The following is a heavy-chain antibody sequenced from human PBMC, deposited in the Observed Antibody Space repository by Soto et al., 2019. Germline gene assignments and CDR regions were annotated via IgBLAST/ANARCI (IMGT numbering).Heavy chain of an antibody. D-gene: IGHD6-25*01. CDR1: EFTFSSYW. J-gene: IGHJ4*02. CDR3: ARRGQTAGLGY. V-gene: IGHV3-74*01. CDR2: INRDGTDT. Sequence: EVHLMESGGGLVQPGGSQRLSCTASEFTFSSYWMHWVRQAPGKGLEWLSRINRDGTDTSYADSVKGRFSVSRDNVKNTLYLQIDSLRVEDTAVYYCARRGQTAGLGYWGQGALVTVSS.